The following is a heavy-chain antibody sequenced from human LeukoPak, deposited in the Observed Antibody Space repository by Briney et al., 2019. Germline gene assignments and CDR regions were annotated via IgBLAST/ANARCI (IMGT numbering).Heavy chain of an antibody. CDR1: GFTFSSYW. Sequence: AGGSLRLSCAASGFTFSSYWMSWVRQAPGKGLEWVANIKQDGSEKYYVDSVKGRFTISRDNSKNTLYLEVISLTAEDTAVYYCAKDDAWLRFGEWSQGTLVTVSS. CDR2: IKQDGSEK. D-gene: IGHD3-10*01. V-gene: IGHV3-7*03. CDR3: AKDDAWLRFGE. J-gene: IGHJ4*02.